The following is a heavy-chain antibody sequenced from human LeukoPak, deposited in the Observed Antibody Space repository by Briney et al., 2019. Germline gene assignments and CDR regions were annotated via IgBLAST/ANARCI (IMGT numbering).Heavy chain of an antibody. V-gene: IGHV3-30*18. J-gene: IGHJ4*02. Sequence: GGSLRLSCAASGFTFSSYGMHWVRQAPGKGLEWVAVISYDGSNKYYAGSVKGRFTISRDNSKNTLYLQMNSLRAEDTAVYYCAKPRGFGELLYDYWGQGTLVTVSS. CDR1: GFTFSSYG. CDR3: AKPRGFGELLYDY. D-gene: IGHD3-10*01. CDR2: ISYDGSNK.